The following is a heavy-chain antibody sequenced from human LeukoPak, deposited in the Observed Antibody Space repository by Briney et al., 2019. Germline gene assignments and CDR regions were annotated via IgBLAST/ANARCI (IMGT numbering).Heavy chain of an antibody. Sequence: GGSLRLSCAASGFTFSDYYMSWVRQAPGKGLEWVSYISSSGSTIYYADSVKARLTISRDNAKNSLYLQMNRLRAEDTAVYYCARIFPPGFRKMYYFDYWGQGTLVTVSS. CDR2: ISSSGSTI. V-gene: IGHV3-11*01. CDR1: GFTFSDYY. D-gene: IGHD2/OR15-2a*01. CDR3: ARIFPPGFRKMYYFDY. J-gene: IGHJ4*02.